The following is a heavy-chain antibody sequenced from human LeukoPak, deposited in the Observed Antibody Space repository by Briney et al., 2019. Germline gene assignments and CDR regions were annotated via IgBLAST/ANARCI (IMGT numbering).Heavy chain of an antibody. J-gene: IGHJ5*02. CDR2: MYYSGST. D-gene: IGHD1-7*01. V-gene: IGHV4-59*01. CDR3: ATSDNKNWYWFDP. Sequence: PSETLSLTCTFSGGSISSYYWTGIGQPRGRGVEGMGYMYYSGSTNYNPSLKSRATISADTSKTQFSLKLSSVTAADTAVYYCATSDNKNWYWFDPWGQGTLVTVSS. CDR1: GGSISSYY.